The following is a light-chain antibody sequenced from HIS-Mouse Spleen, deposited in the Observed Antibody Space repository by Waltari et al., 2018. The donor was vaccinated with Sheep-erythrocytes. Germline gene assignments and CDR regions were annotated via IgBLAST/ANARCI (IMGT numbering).Light chain of an antibody. V-gene: IGLV3-1*01. J-gene: IGLJ3*02. CDR3: CSYAGSYTFWV. CDR1: KLGDKY. CDR2: QAS. Sequence: SYELTQPPSVSVSPGQTASITCSGDKLGDKYACWYQQKPGQSPVLVIYQASKRPSGVPDRFSGSKSGNTASLTISGLQAEDEADYYCCSYAGSYTFWVFGGGTKLTVL.